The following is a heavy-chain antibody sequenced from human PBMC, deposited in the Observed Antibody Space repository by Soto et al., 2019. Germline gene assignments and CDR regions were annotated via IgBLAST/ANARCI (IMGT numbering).Heavy chain of an antibody. CDR1: GFTFSSYA. CDR2: ISGSGGST. Sequence: GGSLRLSCAASGFTFSSYAMSWVRQAPGKGLEWVSAISGSGGSTYYADSVKGRFTISRDNSKNTLYLQMNSLRAEDTAVYYCAKERDILTDSPGAGFFDYWGQGTLVTVSS. V-gene: IGHV3-23*01. CDR3: AKERDILTDSPGAGFFDY. D-gene: IGHD3-9*01. J-gene: IGHJ4*02.